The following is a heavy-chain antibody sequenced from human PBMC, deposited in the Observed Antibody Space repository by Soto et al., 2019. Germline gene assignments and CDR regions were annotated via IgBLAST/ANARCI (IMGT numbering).Heavy chain of an antibody. J-gene: IGHJ5*02. CDR3: ARGRGVYNWFDP. D-gene: IGHD3-10*01. Sequence: QVQLQESGPGLVKPSQTLSLTCTVSGGSISSGGYYWSWIRQHPGKGLEWIGYIYYSGSTHYNPSLKSRVTISVDTSKKQFSLKLSSVTDADTAVYYCARGRGVYNWFDPWGQGTMVNVSS. CDR1: GGSISSGGYY. CDR2: IYYSGST. V-gene: IGHV4-31*03.